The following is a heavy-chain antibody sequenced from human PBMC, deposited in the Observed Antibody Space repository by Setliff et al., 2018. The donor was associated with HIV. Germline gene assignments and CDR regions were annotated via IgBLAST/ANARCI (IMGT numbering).Heavy chain of an antibody. CDR3: ARDSVATLGATGPGY. J-gene: IGHJ4*02. V-gene: IGHV3-21*05. CDR2: IRTDTDDM. CDR1: GFIISTYP. Sequence: PGGSLRPSCTASGFIISTYPMNWVRQIPGKGLEWVSNIRTDTDDMTYLGSVKGRFTSSRDNPKNSPYLQMNSLRVDDTAIYYCARDSVATLGATGPGYWGQGTLVTVSS. D-gene: IGHD1-26*01.